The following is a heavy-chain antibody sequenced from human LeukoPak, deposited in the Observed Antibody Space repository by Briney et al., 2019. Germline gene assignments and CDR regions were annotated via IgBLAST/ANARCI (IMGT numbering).Heavy chain of an antibody. J-gene: IGHJ4*02. V-gene: IGHV4-34*01. CDR3: GTLQQIRGLNVFDY. CDR2: INRSGVT. D-gene: IGHD3-10*01. Sequence: SETLSLTCALYGGSFGDYHWSWIRQPPGKGLEWIGEINRSGVTTYDPSLKSRVTLTVDTSKRQFSLKLTSVAAADTAMYFCGTLQQIRGLNVFDYWGQGALVTVSS. CDR1: GGSFGDYH.